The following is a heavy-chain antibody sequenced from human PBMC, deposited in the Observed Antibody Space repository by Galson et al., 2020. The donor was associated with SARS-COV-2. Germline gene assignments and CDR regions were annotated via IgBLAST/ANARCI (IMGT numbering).Heavy chain of an antibody. CDR3: ARDYYYETGGPRVQGWFDP. J-gene: IGHJ5*02. V-gene: IGHV1-2*02. CDR1: GYTFTAYY. D-gene: IGHD3-22*01. CDR2: INPNSGAT. Sequence: ASVKVSCKASGYTFTAYYMHWVRQAPGQGLEWMGWINPNSGATDYAQQFQGRVTMTRDTSTNTVHVELSRLRSDDTAVYYCARDYYYETGGPRVQGWFDPWGQGTLVTVSS.